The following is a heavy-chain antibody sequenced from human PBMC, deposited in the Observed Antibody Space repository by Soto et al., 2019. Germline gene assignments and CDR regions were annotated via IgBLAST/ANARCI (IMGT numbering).Heavy chain of an antibody. D-gene: IGHD3-3*01. CDR3: AGITIFGVDTAGLFDY. V-gene: IGHV4-39*01. CDR2: IYYSGST. J-gene: IGHJ4*02. CDR1: GGSISSSSYY. Sequence: SETLSLTCTVSGGSISSSSYYWGWILQPPGKGLEWIGSIYYSGSTYYNPSLKSRVTISVDTSKNQFSLKLSSVTAADTAVYYCAGITIFGVDTAGLFDYWGQGTLVTVS.